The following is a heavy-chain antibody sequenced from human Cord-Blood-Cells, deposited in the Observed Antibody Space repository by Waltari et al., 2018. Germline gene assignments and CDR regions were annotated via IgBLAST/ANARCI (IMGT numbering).Heavy chain of an antibody. CDR1: GGSLSSSRYY. CDR2: IYYSGST. D-gene: IGHD4-17*01. CDR3: ASRLIYGDYVGPDY. V-gene: IGHV4-39*01. J-gene: IGHJ4*02. Sequence: QLQLQESGPGLVKPSETLSLTCTVSGGSLSSSRYYWGWLRQPPGKGLEWIGSIYYSGSTYYNPSLKSRVTISVDTSKNQFSLKLSSVTAADTAVYYCASRLIYGDYVGPDYWGQGTLVTVSS.